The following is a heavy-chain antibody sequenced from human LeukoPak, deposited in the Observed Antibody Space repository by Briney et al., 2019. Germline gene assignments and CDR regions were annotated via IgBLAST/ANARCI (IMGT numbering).Heavy chain of an antibody. V-gene: IGHV3-21*01. J-gene: IGHJ6*03. CDR2: ISSSSSYI. Sequence: PGGSLRLSCAASGFTFSSYSMNWVRQAPGKGLEGVSSISSSSSYIYYADSVKGRFTISRDTAKNSLYLQMNSLRAEDTAVYYCARDGQDTVTNYYYYMDVWGKGTTVTVSS. CDR3: ARDGQDTVTNYYYYMDV. CDR1: GFTFSSYS. D-gene: IGHD4-11*01.